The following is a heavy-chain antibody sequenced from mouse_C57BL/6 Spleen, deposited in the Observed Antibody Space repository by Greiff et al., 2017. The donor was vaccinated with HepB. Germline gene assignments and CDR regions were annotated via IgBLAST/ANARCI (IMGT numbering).Heavy chain of an antibody. CDR1: GYTFTDYY. D-gene: IGHD6-1*01. J-gene: IGHJ4*01. V-gene: IGHV1-19*01. CDR3: ARRESSGAMDY. Sequence: VQLQQSGPVLVKPGASVKMSCKASGYTFTDYYMNWVKQSHGKSLEWIGVINPYNGGTSYNQKFKGKATLTVDKSSSTAYMELNSLTSEDSAVYYCARRESSGAMDYWGQGTSVTVSS. CDR2: INPYNGGT.